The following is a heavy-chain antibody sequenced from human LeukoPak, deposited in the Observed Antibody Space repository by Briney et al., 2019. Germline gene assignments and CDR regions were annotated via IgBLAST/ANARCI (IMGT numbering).Heavy chain of an antibody. V-gene: IGHV3-15*01. J-gene: IGHJ4*02. D-gene: IGHD2-21*01. CDR3: RGSDWTRVFDY. Sequence: GGSLRLSCAASGFSFSDAWMSWVRQAPGKGLEWVGRIKSTTDGGTIDYGAPVKGRFTISRDDSKNTLYLQVNSLKTEDTALYYCRGSDWTRVFDYWGQGILVTVSS. CDR1: GFSFSDAW. CDR2: IKSTTDGGTI.